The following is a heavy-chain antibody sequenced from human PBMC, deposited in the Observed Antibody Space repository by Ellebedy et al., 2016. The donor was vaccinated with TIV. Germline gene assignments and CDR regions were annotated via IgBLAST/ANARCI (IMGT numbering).Heavy chain of an antibody. J-gene: IGHJ4*02. CDR1: GYTFTNYG. V-gene: IGHV1-18*04. CDR2: ISGYNGNT. D-gene: IGHD4-17*01. CDR3: ARFVDGDYEDY. Sequence: AASVTVSCKASGYTFTNYGVSWVRQAPGQGLEWMGWISGYNGNTYSAQKLQGRVTMTTDTSTSTAYMELRSLRSDDTAVYYWARFVDGDYEDYWGQGALVTVSS.